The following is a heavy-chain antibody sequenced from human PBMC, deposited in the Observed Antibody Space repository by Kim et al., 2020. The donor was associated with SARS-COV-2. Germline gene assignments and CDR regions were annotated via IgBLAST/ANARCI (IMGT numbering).Heavy chain of an antibody. Sequence: SETLSLTCAVYGGSFSGYYWSWIRQPPGKGLEWIGEINHSGSTNYNPSLKSRVTISVDTSKNQFSLKLSSVTAADTAVYYCARRSPPGYYYYYRDVRGKG. J-gene: IGHJ6*03. CDR3: ARRSPPGYYYYYRDV. D-gene: IGHD6-13*01. CDR1: GGSFSGYY. V-gene: IGHV4-34*01. CDR2: INHSGST.